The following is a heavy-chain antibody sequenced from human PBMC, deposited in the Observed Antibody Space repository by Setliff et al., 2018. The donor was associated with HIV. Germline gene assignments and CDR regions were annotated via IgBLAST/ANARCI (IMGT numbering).Heavy chain of an antibody. CDR2: IYYSESI. CDR3: ARKQWGSSGYYECLQQ. J-gene: IGHJ1*01. D-gene: IGHD3-22*01. V-gene: IGHV4-59*11. CDR1: GASMGIHY. Sequence: LSLTCTVSGASMGIHYWSWIRQPPGKGLEWIGNIYYSESITYNPSLKSRVTISVDTSKNQVSLKLSSVTAADTAVYYCARKQWGSSGYYECLQQWGQGTLVTVSS.